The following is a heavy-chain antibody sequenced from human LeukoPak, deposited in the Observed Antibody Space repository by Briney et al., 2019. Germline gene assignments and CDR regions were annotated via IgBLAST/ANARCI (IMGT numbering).Heavy chain of an antibody. V-gene: IGHV4-59*11. CDR1: GASMNTHY. CDR3: ATIKRGNIFGYFDF. CDR2: MLDTVTT. Sequence: SETLSLTCAVSGASMNTHYWSWIRQPAGKGLEGIGYMLDTVTTKDNPSLKSRFTLSADTYKNQFSLRLTSVTAADTAVYYCATIKRGNIFGYFDFWGQGIPVTVSS. D-gene: IGHD5-18*01. J-gene: IGHJ4*02.